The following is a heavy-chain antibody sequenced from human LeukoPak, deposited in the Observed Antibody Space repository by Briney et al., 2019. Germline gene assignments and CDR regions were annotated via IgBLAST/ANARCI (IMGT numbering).Heavy chain of an antibody. D-gene: IGHD2-2*01. V-gene: IGHV3-48*01. Sequence: GGSLRLSCAASGFTFSSYSMNWVRHAPGKGLEWVSYISISSSTIYYADSVKGRFTISRDNAKNSLYLQMNSLRAEDTAVYYCARGNIGYCSSTSCYEGDYWGQGTLVTVSS. CDR3: ARGNIGYCSSTSCYEGDY. CDR2: ISISSSTI. CDR1: GFTFSSYS. J-gene: IGHJ4*02.